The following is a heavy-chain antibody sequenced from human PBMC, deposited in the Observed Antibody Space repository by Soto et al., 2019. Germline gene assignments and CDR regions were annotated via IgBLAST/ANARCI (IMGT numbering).Heavy chain of an antibody. CDR2: INHSGST. Sequence: PSETLSLTCAVYGGSFSGYYWSWIRQPPGKGLEWIGEINHSGSTNYNPSLKSRVTISVDTSKNQFSLKLSSVTAADTAVYYCGGGGSGSSYSPADSWGQGTLVTVSS. J-gene: IGHJ4*02. V-gene: IGHV4-34*01. CDR1: GGSFSGYY. D-gene: IGHD3-10*01. CDR3: GGGGSGSSYSPADS.